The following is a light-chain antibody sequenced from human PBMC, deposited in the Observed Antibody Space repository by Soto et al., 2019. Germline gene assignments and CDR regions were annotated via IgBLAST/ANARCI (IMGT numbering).Light chain of an antibody. J-gene: IGKJ1*01. CDR2: DAS. CDR1: QSVSSSR. V-gene: IGKV3-15*01. Sequence: DIVLTQSPATLSLSPGERATLSCGASQSVSSSRLAWYQQKPGQAPRLLIYDASTRATGIPARFSGSGSGTEFTLTISSLQSEDFAVYYCHQYNNWPPWTFGQGTKVDIK. CDR3: HQYNNWPPWT.